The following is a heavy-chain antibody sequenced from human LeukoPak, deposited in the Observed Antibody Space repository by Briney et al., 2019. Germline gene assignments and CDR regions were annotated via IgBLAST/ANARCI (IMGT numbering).Heavy chain of an antibody. Sequence: SETLSLTCAVYGGSFSGYYWSWIRQPPGKGLEWIGEINHSGSTNYNPSLKCRVTISVDTSKNQFSLKLSSVTAADTAVYYCARGRAEYYYDSSGYPRGSYYYYYMDVWGKGTTVTVSS. D-gene: IGHD3-22*01. J-gene: IGHJ6*03. V-gene: IGHV4-34*01. CDR3: ARGRAEYYYDSSGYPRGSYYYYYMDV. CDR1: GGSFSGYY. CDR2: INHSGST.